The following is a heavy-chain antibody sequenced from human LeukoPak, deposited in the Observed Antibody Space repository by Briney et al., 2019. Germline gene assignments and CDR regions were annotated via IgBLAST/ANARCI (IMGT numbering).Heavy chain of an antibody. D-gene: IGHD2/OR15-2a*01. CDR2: ISYDGSNK. CDR1: GFTFSSYA. J-gene: IGHJ4*02. V-gene: IGHV3-30-3*01. CDR3: ARDQVFRYFDY. Sequence: GGSLRLSCAASGFTFSSYAMHWVRQAPGRGLEWVAVISYDGSNKYYADSVKGRFTISRDNSKNTLYLQMNSLRAEDTAVYYCARDQVFRYFDYWGQGTLVTVSS.